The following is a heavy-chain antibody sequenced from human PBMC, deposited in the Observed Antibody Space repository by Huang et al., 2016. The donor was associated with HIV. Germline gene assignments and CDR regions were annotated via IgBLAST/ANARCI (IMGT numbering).Heavy chain of an antibody. CDR3: ASQHIGAAATWF. J-gene: IGHJ4*02. CDR2: VYQIGRT. CDR1: GDFISSTTYY. Sequence: QLQLQESGPGQVKPSETLSLTCTVSGDFISSTTYYWGWIRQSPGKGLEWVGSVYQIGRTNYNPSLKSRVTFSVDTSRNQFSLRVNSVTAADTAVYYCASQHIGAAATWFWGRGTQVAVSS. D-gene: IGHD6-13*01. V-gene: IGHV4-39*01.